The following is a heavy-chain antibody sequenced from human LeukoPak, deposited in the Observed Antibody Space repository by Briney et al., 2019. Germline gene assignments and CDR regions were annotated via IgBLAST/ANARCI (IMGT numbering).Heavy chain of an antibody. CDR2: IGASGGTT. D-gene: IGHD3-10*01. J-gene: IGHJ4*02. CDR1: GFTFGSSA. V-gene: IGHV3-23*01. CDR3: AAFYYSAFFDY. Sequence: GGSLRLSCAASGFTFGSSAMSWVRQAPGKGLEWVSGIGASGGTTHYADSVKGRFTISRDNSKNTLYLQMNSLRVDDTAVYYCAAFYYSAFFDYWGLGTLVTVSS.